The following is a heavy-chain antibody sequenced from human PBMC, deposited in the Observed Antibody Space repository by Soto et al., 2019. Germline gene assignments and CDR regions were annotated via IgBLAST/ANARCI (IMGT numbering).Heavy chain of an antibody. CDR1: GGCISSGDYY. V-gene: IGHV4-30-4*01. J-gene: IGHJ4*02. Sequence: QVQLQESGPGLVKPSQTLSLTCTVSGGCISSGDYYWRWIRQRPEKGLEWIGYIYYSGSTYYNPSLKSRVTISVDTSKNQFSLKLSSVTAADTAVYYCARLTPGYSSGWFIDYWGQGTLVTVSS. CDR3: ARLTPGYSSGWFIDY. D-gene: IGHD6-19*01. CDR2: IYYSGST.